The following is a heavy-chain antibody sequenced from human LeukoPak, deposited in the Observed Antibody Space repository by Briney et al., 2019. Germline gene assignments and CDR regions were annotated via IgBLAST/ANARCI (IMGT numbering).Heavy chain of an antibody. D-gene: IGHD6-13*01. J-gene: IGHJ4*02. CDR2: ISSSSSYI. Sequence: GGSLRLSCAASGFTFSSYSMNWVRQAPGMGLEWVSYISSSSSYIYYADSVKGRFTISRDNAKNSLYLQMNSLRAEDTAVYYCARGYSSSWYLDYWGQGTLVTVSS. CDR3: ARGYSSSWYLDY. CDR1: GFTFSSYS. V-gene: IGHV3-21*05.